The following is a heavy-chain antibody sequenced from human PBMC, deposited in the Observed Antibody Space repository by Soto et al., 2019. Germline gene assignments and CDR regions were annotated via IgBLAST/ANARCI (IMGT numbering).Heavy chain of an antibody. CDR3: ARGSHSSSYSY. D-gene: IGHD6-6*01. Sequence: QVQPQESGPGLVKPSQTLSLTCTVSGGSISSGGYYWSWIRQRPGKGLEWIGYIYYSGSTYYNPSLKSRVTISVDTSKNEFSLKLSSVTAADTAVYYCARGSHSSSYSYWGQGTLVTVSS. CDR2: IYYSGST. V-gene: IGHV4-31*03. CDR1: GGSISSGGYY. J-gene: IGHJ4*02.